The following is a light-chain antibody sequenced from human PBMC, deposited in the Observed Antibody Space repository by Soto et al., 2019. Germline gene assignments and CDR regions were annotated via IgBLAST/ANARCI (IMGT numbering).Light chain of an antibody. V-gene: IGKV3-20*01. CDR1: QSVSRNY. CDR2: ATS. J-gene: IGKJ2*01. Sequence: EMVLKQSPGTLALSPGERATLSCRASQSVSRNYLAWYQQKPGQAPRLLMFATSSRAAGIQDRFSGSESGTDFTLTISGLAPEDFSVYYCQQYDSSPRYTFGQGTKLDIK. CDR3: QQYDSSPRYT.